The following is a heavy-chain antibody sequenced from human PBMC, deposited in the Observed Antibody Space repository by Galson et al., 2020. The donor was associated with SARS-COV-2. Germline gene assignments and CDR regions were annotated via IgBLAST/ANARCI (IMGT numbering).Heavy chain of an antibody. D-gene: IGHD3-22*01. CDR1: GGSISSGDYY. CDR3: ARRSMYYYDSSGYYQTHYFDY. Sequence: ETSETLSLPCTVSGGSISSGDYYWSWIRQPPGKGLEWIGYISYSGSTYYNPSLKSRVTISVDTSKNQFSLKLSSVTAADTAVYYCARRSMYYYDSSGYYQTHYFDYWGQGTLVTVSS. V-gene: IGHV4-30-4*01. CDR2: ISYSGST. J-gene: IGHJ4*02.